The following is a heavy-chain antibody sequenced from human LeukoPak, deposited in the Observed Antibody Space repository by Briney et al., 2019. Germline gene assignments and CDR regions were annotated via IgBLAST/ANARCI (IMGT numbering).Heavy chain of an antibody. J-gene: IGHJ4*02. Sequence: GGSLRLSCAASGFTFSSYSMNWVRRAPGKGLEWVSSISSSSSYIYYADSVKGRFTISRDNAKNSLYLQMSSLRAEDTAVYYCARDGYNHLFDYWGQGALVTVSS. CDR3: ARDGYNHLFDY. V-gene: IGHV3-21*01. CDR2: ISSSSSYI. CDR1: GFTFSSYS. D-gene: IGHD5-24*01.